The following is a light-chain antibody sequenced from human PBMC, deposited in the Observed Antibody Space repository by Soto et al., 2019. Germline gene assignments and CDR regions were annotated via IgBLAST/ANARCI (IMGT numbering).Light chain of an antibody. CDR3: QSYDSSLRGWV. V-gene: IGLV1-40*01. CDR2: GNT. Sequence: QSVLTQPPSVSGAPGQRVTISCTGSSSNIGAGFDVHWYQHLPGTAPKLLIYGNTNRPSGVPDRFSGSNSGTSASLAITGLQAEDEADYYCQSYDSSLRGWVFGGGTKVTVL. CDR1: SSNIGAGFD. J-gene: IGLJ3*02.